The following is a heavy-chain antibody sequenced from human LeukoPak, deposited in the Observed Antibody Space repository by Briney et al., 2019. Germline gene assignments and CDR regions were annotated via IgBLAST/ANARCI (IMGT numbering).Heavy chain of an antibody. J-gene: IGHJ4*02. D-gene: IGHD3-3*01. CDR2: IIPIFGTA. CDR1: GGTFSSYA. Sequence: SVKVSCKASGGTFSSYAISWVRQAPGQGLEWMGGIIPIFGTANYAQKFQGRVTITADESTSTAYMELSSLRSEDTAVYYCARSARITIFGVVITNLDFDYWGQGTLVTVSS. V-gene: IGHV1-69*13. CDR3: ARSARITIFGVVITNLDFDY.